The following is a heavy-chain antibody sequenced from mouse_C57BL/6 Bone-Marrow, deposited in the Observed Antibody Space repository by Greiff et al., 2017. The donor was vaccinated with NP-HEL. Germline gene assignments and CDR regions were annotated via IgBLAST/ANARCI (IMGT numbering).Heavy chain of an antibody. CDR1: GYAFSSSW. CDR2: IYPGDGDT. CDR3: ARGITTVD. V-gene: IGHV1-82*01. Sequence: QVQLQQSGPELVKPGASVKISCKASGYAFSSSWMNSVKQRPGKGLEWIGRIYPGDGDTNYNGKFKGKATLTADKSSSTAYMQLSSLTSEDSAVYFCARGITTVDWGQGTSVTVSS. J-gene: IGHJ4*01. D-gene: IGHD1-1*01.